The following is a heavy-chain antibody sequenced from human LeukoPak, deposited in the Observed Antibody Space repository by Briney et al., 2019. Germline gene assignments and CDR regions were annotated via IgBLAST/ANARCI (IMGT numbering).Heavy chain of an antibody. D-gene: IGHD6-13*01. CDR2: INHSGST. V-gene: IGHV4-30-2*01. CDR3: ARAGSSSYFGHWSYYYYYGMDV. J-gene: IGHJ6*02. CDR1: GGSISSGGYS. Sequence: SETLSLTCAVPGGSISSGGYSWSWIRQPPGKGLEWIGYINHSGSTYYNPSLKSRVTISVDRSKNQFSLKLSSVTAADTAVYYCARAGSSSYFGHWSYYYYYGMDVWGQGTTVTVSS.